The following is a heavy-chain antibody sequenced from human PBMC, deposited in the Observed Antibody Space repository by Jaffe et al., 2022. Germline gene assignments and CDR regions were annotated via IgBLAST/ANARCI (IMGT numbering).Heavy chain of an antibody. CDR3: ARVNMYYDSSGYYADYYYYYMDV. CDR2: ISSSGSTI. D-gene: IGHD3-22*01. V-gene: IGHV3-48*03. J-gene: IGHJ6*03. Sequence: EVQLVESGGGLVQPGGSLRLSCAASGFTFSSYEMNWVRQAPGKGLEWVSYISSSGSTIYYADSVKGRFTISRDNAKNSLYLQMNSLRAEDTAVYYCARVNMYYDSSGYYADYYYYYMDVWGKGTTVTVSS. CDR1: GFTFSSYE.